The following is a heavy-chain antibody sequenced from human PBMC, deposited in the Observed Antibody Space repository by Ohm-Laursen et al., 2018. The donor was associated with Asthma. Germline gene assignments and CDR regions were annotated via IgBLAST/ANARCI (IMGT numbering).Heavy chain of an antibody. V-gene: IGHV1-2*06. D-gene: IGHD6-13*01. CDR1: GYSFTDYY. Sequence: ASVKVSCKTSGYSFTDYYINWVRQAPGQGLEWMGRIHPNNGDTTFAQNFRGRVTFTRDTSIRIAYMELTSLSSDDTAVYFCARDLGHISNWYTEYFQYWGQGTLVTVSS. J-gene: IGHJ1*01. CDR3: ARDLGHISNWYTEYFQY. CDR2: IHPNNGDT.